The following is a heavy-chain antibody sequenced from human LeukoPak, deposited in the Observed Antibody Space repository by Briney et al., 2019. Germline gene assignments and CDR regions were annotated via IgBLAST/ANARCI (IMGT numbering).Heavy chain of an antibody. CDR3: AKDREYTSGSYLGTFGY. CDR1: GFTFSSYE. D-gene: IGHD1-26*01. V-gene: IGHV3-73*01. J-gene: IGHJ4*02. Sequence: PGGSLRLSCAASGFTFSSYEMNWVRQAPGKGLEWVGRIRSKANSYATAYAASVKGRFTISRDDSKNTAYLQMNSLRAEDTAVYYCAKDREYTSGSYLGTFGYWGQGTLVTVSS. CDR2: IRSKANSYAT.